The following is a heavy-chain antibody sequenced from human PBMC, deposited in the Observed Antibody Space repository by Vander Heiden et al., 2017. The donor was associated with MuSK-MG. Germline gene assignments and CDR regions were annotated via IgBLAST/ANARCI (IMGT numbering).Heavy chain of an antibody. CDR2: ISGSGGST. CDR1: GFTFSSYA. V-gene: IGHV3-23*01. D-gene: IGHD3-22*01. Sequence: EVQLLESGGGLVQPGGSLRLSCAASGFTFSSYAMCWVRQAPGKGLEWVAAISGSGGSTYYADSVKGRFTISRDNSKNTLYLQMNSMRAEDTAVYHRAQGHDYYDSSGYDYEKLGEAFDIWGQGTMVTVSS. CDR3: AQGHDYYDSSGYDYEKLGEAFDI. J-gene: IGHJ3*02.